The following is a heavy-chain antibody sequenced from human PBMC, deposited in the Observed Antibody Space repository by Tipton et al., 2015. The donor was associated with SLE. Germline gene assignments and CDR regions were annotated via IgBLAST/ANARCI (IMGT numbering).Heavy chain of an antibody. D-gene: IGHD4/OR15-4a*01. CDR2: INSSGDSI. Sequence: QSGAEVKKPGASVKVSCKASEYTFNRYYIHWVRQAPGQGLEWMGIINSSGDSIAYAQKFQGRVTMTRDTSTNTVYMELRSLRSEDTAVYFCARPHDYGIMYGMDVWGQGTTVTVSS. J-gene: IGHJ6*02. CDR3: ARPHDYGIMYGMDV. V-gene: IGHV1-46*02. CDR1: EYTFNRYY.